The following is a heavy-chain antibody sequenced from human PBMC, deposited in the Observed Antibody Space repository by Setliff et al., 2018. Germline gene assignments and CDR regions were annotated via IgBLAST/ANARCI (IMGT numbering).Heavy chain of an antibody. J-gene: IGHJ4*02. CDR2: IDPKSGRT. CDR3: AKQGDPAFDY. D-gene: IGHD3-16*01. V-gene: IGHV1-2*02. Sequence: GASVKVSCKTSGYPFVGYFIYWMRQAPGQGLEWVGWIDPKSGRTKYAVKFQGRVTMTRDTSSSTIYMEVNSLTSDDTAVYFCAKQGDPAFDYWGQGTQVTVSS. CDR1: GYPFVGYF.